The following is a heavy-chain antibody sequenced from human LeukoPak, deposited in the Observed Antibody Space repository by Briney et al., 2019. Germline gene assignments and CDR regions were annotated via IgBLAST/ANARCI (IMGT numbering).Heavy chain of an antibody. Sequence: PGGSLRLSCAASGFTFSDYYMSWIRQAPGKGLEWVSYISSNGSTIYYADSVKGRFTISRDNAKNSLYLQMNSLRAEDTAVYYYAKDRRPKWYSSSWLDYWGQGTLITVSS. CDR1: GFTFSDYY. CDR2: ISSNGSTI. V-gene: IGHV3-11*04. D-gene: IGHD6-13*01. CDR3: AKDRRPKWYSSSWLDY. J-gene: IGHJ4*02.